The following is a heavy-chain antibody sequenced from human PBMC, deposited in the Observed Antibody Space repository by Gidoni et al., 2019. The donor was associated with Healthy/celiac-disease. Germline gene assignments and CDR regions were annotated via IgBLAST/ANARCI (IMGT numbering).Heavy chain of an antibody. CDR1: GFTFTRYA. CDR3: AKGVGSSSWYGGYYYYYYGMDV. J-gene: IGHJ6*02. V-gene: IGHV3-30*18. D-gene: IGHD6-13*01. Sequence: QVQLVESGGGVVQPGRSLILSCAASGFTFTRYALHWFRQAPGKGLEWVAVISYDGSNKYYAESVKGRFTISRDNSKNTLYLQMKSLRAEDTAVYYCAKGVGSSSWYGGYYYYYYGMDVWGQGTTVTVSS. CDR2: ISYDGSNK.